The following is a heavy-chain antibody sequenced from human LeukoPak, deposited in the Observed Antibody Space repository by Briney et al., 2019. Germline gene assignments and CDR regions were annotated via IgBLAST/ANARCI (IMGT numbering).Heavy chain of an antibody. D-gene: IGHD3-22*01. Sequence: TSETLSLTCAVYGGSFSGYYWSWIRQPPGKGLEWIGEINHSGSTNYNPSLKSRVTISVDTSKNQFSLKLSSVTAADTAVYYCARLGYHYDSSGYYPPFDYWGQGTLVTVSS. CDR2: INHSGST. V-gene: IGHV4-34*01. J-gene: IGHJ4*02. CDR3: ARLGYHYDSSGYYPPFDY. CDR1: GGSFSGYY.